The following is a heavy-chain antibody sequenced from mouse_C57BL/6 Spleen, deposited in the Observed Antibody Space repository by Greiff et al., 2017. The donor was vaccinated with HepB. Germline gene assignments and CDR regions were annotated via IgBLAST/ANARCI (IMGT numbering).Heavy chain of an antibody. V-gene: IGHV1-53*01. D-gene: IGHD1-1*01. CDR2: INPSNGGT. CDR3: ARGGVRYGSSYGAMDY. Sequence: VQLQQSGTELVKPGASVKLSCKASGYTFTSYWMHWVKQRPGQGLEWIGNINPSNGGTNYNEKFKSKATLTVDKSSSTAYMQLSSLTSEDSAVYYCARGGVRYGSSYGAMDYWGQGTSVTVSS. J-gene: IGHJ4*01. CDR1: GYTFTSYW.